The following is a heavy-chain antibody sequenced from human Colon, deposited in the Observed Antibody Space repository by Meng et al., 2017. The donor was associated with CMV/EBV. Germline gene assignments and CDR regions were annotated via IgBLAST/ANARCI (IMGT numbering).Heavy chain of an antibody. Sequence: GGSLRLSCAASGFTFSHGWMSWVRQAPGKGLEWVANIKQDGSEKYYVDSVKGRFTISRDNAKNSLYLQMNSLRAEDTAVYYCARGMNSYYSYYYAMDVWGQGTTVTVSS. D-gene: IGHD1-7*01. CDR3: ARGMNSYYSYYYAMDV. CDR1: GFTFSHGW. J-gene: IGHJ6*02. V-gene: IGHV3-7*01. CDR2: IKQDGSEK.